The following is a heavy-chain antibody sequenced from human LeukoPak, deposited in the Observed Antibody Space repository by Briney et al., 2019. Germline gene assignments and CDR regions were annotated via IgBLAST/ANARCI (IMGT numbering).Heavy chain of an antibody. D-gene: IGHD4-17*01. V-gene: IGHV4-59*08. CDR1: GGSISSYY. CDR2: IYYSGST. CDR3: ARYADDYGDYLAQYYFDY. J-gene: IGHJ4*02. Sequence: PSETLSLTCTVSGGSISSYYWSWIRQPPGKGLEWIGYIYYSGSTNYNPSLKSRVTISVDTSKNQFSLKLSSVTAADTAVYYCARYADDYGDYLAQYYFDYWGQGTLVTVSS.